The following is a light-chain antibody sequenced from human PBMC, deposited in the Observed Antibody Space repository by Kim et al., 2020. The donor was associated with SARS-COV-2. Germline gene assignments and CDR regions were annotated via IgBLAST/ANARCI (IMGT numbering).Light chain of an antibody. V-gene: IGKV3-11*01. CDR2: DAS. CDR1: QSVSSY. Sequence: LSPGERASLTCRASQSVSSYLAWYQQKPGQAPRLLIYDASNRATGIPARFSGSGSGTDFTLTISSLEPEDFAVYYCQQRSNWPHTFGPGTKVDIK. CDR3: QQRSNWPHT. J-gene: IGKJ3*01.